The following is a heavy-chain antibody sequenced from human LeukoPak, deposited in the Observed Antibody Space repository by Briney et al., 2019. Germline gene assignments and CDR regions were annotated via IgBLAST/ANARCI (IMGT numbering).Heavy chain of an antibody. V-gene: IGHV3-74*01. CDR2: ITNDGSST. Sequence: GGSLRLSCAASGLTFSSHWMHWVRQAPGKGLVWVSRITNDGSSTTYADSVKGRFTISRDNSKNTLYLQMNSLRAEDTAVYYCARDRPLRYYDSSGYYWTWGQGTLVTVSS. CDR3: ARDRPLRYYDSSGYYWT. CDR1: GLTFSSHW. J-gene: IGHJ5*02. D-gene: IGHD3-22*01.